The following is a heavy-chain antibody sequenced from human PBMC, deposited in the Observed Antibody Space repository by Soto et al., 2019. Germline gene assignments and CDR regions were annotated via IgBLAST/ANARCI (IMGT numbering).Heavy chain of an antibody. V-gene: IGHV3-23*01. CDR1: GFTFSSYA. Sequence: PGGSLRLSCAASGFTFSSYAMSWVRQAPGKGLEWVSAISGSGGSTYYADSVKGRFTISRDNSKNTLYLQMNSLRAEDTAVYYCAKRALYYDILTGPPKGYYYYMDVWGKGTTVTVSS. J-gene: IGHJ6*03. CDR3: AKRALYYDILTGPPKGYYYYMDV. CDR2: ISGSGGST. D-gene: IGHD3-9*01.